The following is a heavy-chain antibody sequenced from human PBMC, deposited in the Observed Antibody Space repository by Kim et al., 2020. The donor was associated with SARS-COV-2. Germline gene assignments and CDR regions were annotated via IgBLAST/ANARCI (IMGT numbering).Heavy chain of an antibody. Sequence: GNGDTKYSQKFQGRVTITRDTSASTAYMELTSLRSEDTAVYYCARAYGDSWGQGTLVTVSS. CDR2: GNGDT. J-gene: IGHJ5*01. CDR3: ARAYGDS. V-gene: IGHV1-3*01. D-gene: IGHD4-17*01.